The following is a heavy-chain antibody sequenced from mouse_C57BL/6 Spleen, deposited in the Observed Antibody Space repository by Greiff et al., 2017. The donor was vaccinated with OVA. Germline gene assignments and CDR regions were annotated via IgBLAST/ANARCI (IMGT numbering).Heavy chain of an antibody. D-gene: IGHD2-13*01. Sequence: QVQLKQSGPGLVQPSQSLSITCTVSGFSLTSYGVHWVRQSPGKGLEWLGVIWRGGSTDYNAAFMSRLSITKDNSKSQVFFKMNSLQADDTAIYYCAKSEFPYDDSAWFAYWGQGTLVTVSA. V-gene: IGHV2-5*01. CDR2: IWRGGST. CDR3: AKSEFPYDDSAWFAY. J-gene: IGHJ3*01. CDR1: GFSLTSYG.